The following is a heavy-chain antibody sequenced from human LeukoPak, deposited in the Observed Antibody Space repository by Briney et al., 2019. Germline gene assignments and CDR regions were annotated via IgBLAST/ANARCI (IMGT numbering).Heavy chain of an antibody. D-gene: IGHD3-10*01. CDR2: INPSGGST. CDR3: ARDGLNHLWFGELGSWFDP. Sequence: GASVKVSCKASGYTFTSYYMHWVRQAPGQGLEWMGIINPSGGSTSYAQKFQGRVTMTRDTSTSTVYMELSSLRSEDTAVYYCARDGLNHLWFGELGSWFDPWGQGTLVTVSS. V-gene: IGHV1-46*01. J-gene: IGHJ5*02. CDR1: GYTFTSYY.